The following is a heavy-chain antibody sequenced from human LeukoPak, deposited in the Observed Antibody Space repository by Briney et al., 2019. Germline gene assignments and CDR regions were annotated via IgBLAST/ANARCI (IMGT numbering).Heavy chain of an antibody. J-gene: IGHJ4*02. D-gene: IGHD6-19*01. CDR2: IYYSGST. CDR1: GGSISSYY. V-gene: IGHV4-59*01. CDR3: ARDEGSGWYYLDY. Sequence: SETLSLTCTVSGGSISSYYWSWIRQPPGKGLEWIGYIYYSGSTNYNPSLKSRVTISVDTSKSQFSLKLTSVTAADTAVYYCARDEGSGWYYLDYWGQGTLVTVSS.